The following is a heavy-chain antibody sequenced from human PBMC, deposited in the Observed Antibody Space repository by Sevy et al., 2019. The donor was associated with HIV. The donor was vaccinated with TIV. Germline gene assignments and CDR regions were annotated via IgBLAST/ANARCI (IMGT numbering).Heavy chain of an antibody. CDR1: GFTVSSNY. CDR2: IYSGGST. D-gene: IGHD2-15*01. Sequence: GGSLRLSCAASGFTVSSNYMSWVRQAPGKGLEWVSVIYSGGSTYYADSVKGRFTISRVKSKNTLYLQMNSLGAEDTAVYYCASCNGSWYFDLWGRGTLVTVSS. J-gene: IGHJ2*01. V-gene: IGHV3-53*01. CDR3: ASCNGSWYFDL.